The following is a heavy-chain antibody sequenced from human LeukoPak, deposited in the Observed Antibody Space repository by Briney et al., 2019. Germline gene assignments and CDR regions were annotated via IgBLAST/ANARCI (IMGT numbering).Heavy chain of an antibody. CDR1: GGSISSGDNY. V-gene: IGHV4-30-4*08. CDR2: IYYSGST. CDR3: ARGQRWLQSFDY. J-gene: IGHJ4*02. D-gene: IGHD5-24*01. Sequence: SETLSLTCTVSGGSISSGDNYWSWIRQPPGKGLEWIGYIYYSGSTYYNPSLKSRLSISVDTSKNQFSLKLNSVTAADTAVYYCARGQRWLQSFDYWGQGILVTVSS.